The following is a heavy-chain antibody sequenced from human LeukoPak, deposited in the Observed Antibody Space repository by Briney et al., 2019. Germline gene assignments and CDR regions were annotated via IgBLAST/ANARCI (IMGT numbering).Heavy chain of an antibody. CDR1: GGSFSGYY. J-gene: IGHJ5*02. CDR3: AGQYYDILTGYVVWFDP. Sequence: SETVSLTCAVYGGSFSGYYWSWIRQPPGKGLEWMGEINHSGSTNYNPSLKSRVTISVDTSKNQFSLKLSSVTAADTAVYYCAGQYYDILTGYVVWFDPWGQGTLVTVSS. D-gene: IGHD3-9*01. V-gene: IGHV4-34*01. CDR2: INHSGST.